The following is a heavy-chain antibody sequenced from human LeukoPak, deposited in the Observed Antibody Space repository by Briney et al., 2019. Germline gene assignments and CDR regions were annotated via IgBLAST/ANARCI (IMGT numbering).Heavy chain of an antibody. Sequence: SETLSLTCTVSGGSITSYYWSWIRQSAGKGLEWIGRIYITGSTTYNPSPKSRVTMSLDTSKNQFSLKLSSVTAADTAVYYCARHERRRGNWFDPWGQGTLVTVSS. CDR1: GGSITSYY. V-gene: IGHV4-4*07. CDR3: ARHERRRGNWFDP. CDR2: IYITGST. D-gene: IGHD1-1*01. J-gene: IGHJ5*02.